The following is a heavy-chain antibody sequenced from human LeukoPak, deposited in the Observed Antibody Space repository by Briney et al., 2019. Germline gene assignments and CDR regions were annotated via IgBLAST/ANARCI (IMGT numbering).Heavy chain of an antibody. CDR1: GGSISSYY. CDR3: ARGNWNEMWAFDI. J-gene: IGHJ3*02. Sequence: SETLSLTCTASGGSISSYYWSWIRQPPGKGLEWIGYIYYSGSTNYNPSLKSRVTISVDTSKNQFSLKLSSVTAADTAVYYWARGNWNEMWAFDIWGQGTMVTVSS. CDR2: IYYSGST. V-gene: IGHV4-59*01. D-gene: IGHD1-1*01.